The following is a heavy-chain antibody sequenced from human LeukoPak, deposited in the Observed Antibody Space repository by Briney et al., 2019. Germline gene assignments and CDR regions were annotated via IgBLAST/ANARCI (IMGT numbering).Heavy chain of an antibody. CDR2: IYYSGST. J-gene: IGHJ4*02. D-gene: IGHD3-22*01. CDR3: ARADRNHYYDSSGYTFWY. Sequence: PSETLSLTCTVSAGSISSYYWSWIRQPPGKALEWIGYIYYSGSTNYNPSLKSRVTISVDTSKNQFSLKLSSVTAADTAVYYCARADRNHYYDSSGYTFWYWGQGTLVTVSS. V-gene: IGHV4-59*01. CDR1: AGSISSYY.